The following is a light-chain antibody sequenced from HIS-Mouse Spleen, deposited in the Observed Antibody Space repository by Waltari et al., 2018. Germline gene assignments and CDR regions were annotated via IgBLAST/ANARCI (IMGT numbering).Light chain of an antibody. CDR1: ALPQQY. CDR3: QSADSSGTCWV. Sequence: SYELTQPPAVSVSPGQTARITCSGDALPQQYAYWYQQKPGQAPVLVIYKDSERPSGIPERFSGSSSGTTVTLTISGVQAEDEADYYCQSADSSGTCWVFGGGTKLTVL. V-gene: IGLV3-25*03. CDR2: KDS. J-gene: IGLJ3*02.